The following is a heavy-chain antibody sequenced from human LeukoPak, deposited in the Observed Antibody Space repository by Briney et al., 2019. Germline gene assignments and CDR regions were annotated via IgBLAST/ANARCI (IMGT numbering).Heavy chain of an antibody. J-gene: IGHJ4*02. CDR3: ARLPTVVVITTRFDYFDY. Sequence: SETLSLTCTVSGGSIRSDSHYWGWIRQPPGKRLEWIGSIYYSGSTYYSPSLKSRVTISVDTSKHQFSLKVSSVTAADTAVYYCARLPTVVVITTRFDYFDYWGQGTLVTVSS. CDR1: GGSIRSDSHY. V-gene: IGHV4-39*01. CDR2: IYYSGST. D-gene: IGHD3-22*01.